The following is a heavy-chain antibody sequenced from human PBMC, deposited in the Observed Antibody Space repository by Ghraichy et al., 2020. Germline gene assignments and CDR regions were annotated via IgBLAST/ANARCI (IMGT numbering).Heavy chain of an antibody. CDR3: ARETPLVGATTIDY. CDR1: GYTFTGYY. CDR2: INPNSGGT. V-gene: IGHV1-2*02. J-gene: IGHJ4*02. D-gene: IGHD1-26*01. Sequence: SVKVSCKASGYTFTGYYMHWVRQAPGQGLEWMGWINPNSGGTNYAQKFQGRVTMTRDTSISTAYMELSRLRSDDTAVYYCARETPLVGATTIDYWGQGTLVTVSS.